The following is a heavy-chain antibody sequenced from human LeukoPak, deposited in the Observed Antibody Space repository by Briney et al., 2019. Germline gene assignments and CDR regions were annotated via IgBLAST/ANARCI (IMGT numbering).Heavy chain of an antibody. CDR1: GFTVSSNY. D-gene: IGHD4-17*01. CDR3: AREGYGDYGRVWLDP. V-gene: IGHV3-66*01. Sequence: GGSLRLSCAASGFTVSSNYMSWVRQAPGKGLEWVSVIYSGGSTYYADSVKGRFTISRDNSKNTLYLQMNSLRAEDTAVYYCAREGYGDYGRVWLDPWGQGTLVTVSS. CDR2: IYSGGST. J-gene: IGHJ5*02.